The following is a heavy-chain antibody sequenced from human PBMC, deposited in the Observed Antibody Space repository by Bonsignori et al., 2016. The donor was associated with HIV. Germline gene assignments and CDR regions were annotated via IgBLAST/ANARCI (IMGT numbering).Heavy chain of an antibody. Sequence: QVQLQQWGAGLLKPSETLSLTCAVYNASFSAYYWSWIRLPPGKGLEWIGEINHSGSTNFNPSLKSRLIMSVDTSKNQVSLKLSSVTAADTAVYYCARCHRSSDGWFSTFNVWGQGTMVTVS. CDR2: INHSGST. V-gene: IGHV4-34*01. CDR3: ARCHRSSDGWFSTFNV. J-gene: IGHJ3*01. D-gene: IGHD6-19*01. CDR1: NASFSAYY.